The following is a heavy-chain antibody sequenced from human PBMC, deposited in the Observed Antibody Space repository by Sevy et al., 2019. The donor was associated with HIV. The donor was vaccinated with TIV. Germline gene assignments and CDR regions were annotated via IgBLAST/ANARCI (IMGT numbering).Heavy chain of an antibody. CDR2: IWYDGSNK. V-gene: IGHV3-33*01. Sequence: GGSLRLSCAASGFTFSSYGMHWVRQAPGKGLEWVAVIWYDGSNKYYADSVKGRFTIPRDNSKNTLYLQMNSLRAEDTAVYYCARDSRGYSYGLGYWGQGTLVTVSS. CDR3: ARDSRGYSYGLGY. CDR1: GFTFSSYG. D-gene: IGHD5-18*01. J-gene: IGHJ4*02.